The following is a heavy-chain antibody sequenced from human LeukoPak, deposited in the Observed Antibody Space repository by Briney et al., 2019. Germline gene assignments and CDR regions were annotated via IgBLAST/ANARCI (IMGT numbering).Heavy chain of an antibody. V-gene: IGHV4-39*01. Sequence: PSETLSLTCTVSGGSISSSSYYWGWIRQPPGKGLEWIGSIYYSGSTYYNPSLKSRVTMSVDTSKNQFSLKLSSVTAADTAVYYCASLGSTVTIRKGGITDYYGMDVWGQGTTVTVSS. CDR3: ASLGSTVTIRKGGITDYYGMDV. CDR2: IYYSGST. D-gene: IGHD4-17*01. CDR1: GGSISSSSYY. J-gene: IGHJ6*02.